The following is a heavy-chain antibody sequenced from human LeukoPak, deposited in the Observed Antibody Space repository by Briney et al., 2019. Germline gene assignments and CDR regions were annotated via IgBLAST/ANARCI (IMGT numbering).Heavy chain of an antibody. CDR1: GLTFSNYA. D-gene: IGHD2-21*01. Sequence: GGSLRLSCAASGLTFSNYAMSWVRQAPGKGLEWVSTISSDGDYTYYADSVKGRFTISRDNSKNTLDLQMNSLRAEDTAIYYCAKTVVVITFRFDSWGQGSLVTVSS. J-gene: IGHJ4*02. CDR2: ISSDGDYT. V-gene: IGHV3-23*01. CDR3: AKTVVVITFRFDS.